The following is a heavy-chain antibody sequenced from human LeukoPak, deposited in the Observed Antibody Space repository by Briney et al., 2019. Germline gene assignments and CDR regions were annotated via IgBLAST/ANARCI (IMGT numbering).Heavy chain of an antibody. V-gene: IGHV1-69*05. CDR3: ARDHRIVGAPKGFDY. Sequence: SVKVSCKASGGTFSSYAISWVRQAPGQGLEWMGGIIPIFGTANYAQKFQGRVTMTTDTSTSTAYMELRSLRSDDTAVYYCARDHRIVGAPKGFDYWGQGTLVTVSS. J-gene: IGHJ4*02. CDR2: IIPIFGTA. D-gene: IGHD1-26*01. CDR1: GGTFSSYA.